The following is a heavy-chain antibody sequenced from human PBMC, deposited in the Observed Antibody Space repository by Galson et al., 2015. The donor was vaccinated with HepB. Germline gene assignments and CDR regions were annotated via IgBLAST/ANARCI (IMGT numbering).Heavy chain of an antibody. CDR2: IKSKTDGGTT. J-gene: IGHJ3*02. Sequence: SLRLSCAASGFTFSNAWMSWVRQAPGKGLEWVGRIKSKTDGGTTDYAAPVKGRFTISRDDSKNTLYLQMNSLKTGDTAVYYCTTDLKQQLVYAFDIWGQGTMVTVSS. CDR3: TTDLKQQLVYAFDI. V-gene: IGHV3-15*01. D-gene: IGHD6-13*01. CDR1: GFTFSNAW.